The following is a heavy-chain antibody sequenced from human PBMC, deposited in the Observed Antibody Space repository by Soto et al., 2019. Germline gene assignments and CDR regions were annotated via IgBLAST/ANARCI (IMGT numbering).Heavy chain of an antibody. CDR2: ISGSGGST. V-gene: IGHV3-23*01. D-gene: IGHD3-3*01. CDR1: GFTFSSYA. Sequence: GGSLRLSCAASGFTFSSYAMSWVRQAPGKGLEWVSAISGSGGSTYYADSVKGRFTISRDNSKNTLYLQMNSLRTEDTAVYYCAKCRGDKASASTDFWSGLLPGLASWFDPWGQGTLVTVSS. J-gene: IGHJ5*02. CDR3: AKCRGDKASASTDFWSGLLPGLASWFDP.